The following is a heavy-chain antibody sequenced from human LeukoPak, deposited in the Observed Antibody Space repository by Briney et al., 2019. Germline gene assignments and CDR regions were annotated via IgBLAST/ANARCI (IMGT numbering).Heavy chain of an antibody. CDR1: GGSISSYY. D-gene: IGHD3-10*01. CDR3: ARRKGSASGKTAYDY. J-gene: IGHJ4*02. CDR2: IYYSGST. V-gene: IGHV4-59*08. Sequence: SETLSLTCTVSGGSISSYYWSWIRQPPGKGLEWIGCIYYSGSTNYNPSLKSRVTISVDTSKNQFSLKLSSVTAADTAVYYCARRKGSASGKTAYDYWGQGTLVTVSS.